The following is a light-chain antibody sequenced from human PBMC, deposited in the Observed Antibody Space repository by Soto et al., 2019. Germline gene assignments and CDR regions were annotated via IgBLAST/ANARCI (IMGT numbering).Light chain of an antibody. V-gene: IGLV2-14*03. Sequence: QSALTQPASVSGSPGQSITISCTGTSSDVGGYNFVSWYQQHPGKVPKLMIFDVNRRPSGVSDRFSGSKSGNTASLTISGLQAEDEGDYFCCSYTSSSTHVFGSGTKVTVL. CDR1: SSDVGGYNF. J-gene: IGLJ1*01. CDR2: DVN. CDR3: CSYTSSSTHV.